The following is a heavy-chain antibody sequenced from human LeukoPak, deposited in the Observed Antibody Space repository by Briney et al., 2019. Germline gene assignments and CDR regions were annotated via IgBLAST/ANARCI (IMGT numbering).Heavy chain of an antibody. J-gene: IGHJ3*02. CDR3: ARLEVGANHNGAFDI. CDR1: GGSISSSSYY. V-gene: IGHV4-39*01. D-gene: IGHD1-26*01. Sequence: SETLSLTCTVSGGSISSSSYYWGWIRQPPGKGLEWIGSIYYSGSTYYNPSLKSRVTISVDTSKNQFSLKLSSVTAADTAVYYCARLEVGANHNGAFDIWGQGTMVTVSS. CDR2: IYYSGST.